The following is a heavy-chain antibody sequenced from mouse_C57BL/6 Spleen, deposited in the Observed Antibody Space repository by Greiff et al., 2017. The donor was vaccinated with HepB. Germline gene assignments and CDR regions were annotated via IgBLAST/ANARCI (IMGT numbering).Heavy chain of an antibody. Sequence: EVQVVESGGGLVQPGGSLSLSCAASGFTFTDYYMSWVRQPPGKALEWLGFIRNKANGYTTEYSASVKGRFTISRDNSQSILYLQMNALRAEDSATYYCARRGGTWYFDVWGTGTTVTVSS. CDR3: ARRGGTWYFDV. CDR1: GFTFTDYY. J-gene: IGHJ1*03. D-gene: IGHD4-1*01. V-gene: IGHV7-3*01. CDR2: IRNKANGYTT.